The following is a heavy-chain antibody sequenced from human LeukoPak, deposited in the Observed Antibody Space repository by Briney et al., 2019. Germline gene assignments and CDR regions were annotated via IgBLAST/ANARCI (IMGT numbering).Heavy chain of an antibody. J-gene: IGHJ4*02. V-gene: IGHV3-23*01. CDR3: AKTRPLDSSSWSHGDY. CDR2: ISGSGGST. Sequence: GGSLRLSCAASGFTFSSYAMSWVRQAPGKGLEWVSAISGSGGSTYYADSVKGRFTISRDNSKNALYLQMNSLRAEDTAVYYCAKTRPLDSSSWSHGDYWGQGTLVTVSS. D-gene: IGHD6-13*01. CDR1: GFTFSSYA.